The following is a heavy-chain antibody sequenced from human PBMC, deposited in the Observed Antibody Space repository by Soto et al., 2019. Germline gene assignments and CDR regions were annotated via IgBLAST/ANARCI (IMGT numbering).Heavy chain of an antibody. CDR2: IIPIFGTA. J-gene: IGHJ6*02. V-gene: IGHV1-69*13. Sequence: SVKVSCKASGGTFSSYAISWVRQAPGQGLEWMGGIIPIFGTANYAQKFQGRVTITADESTSTAYMELSSLRSEDTAVYYCARTQQWLVRNYYYGKDVWGQGTTVNVSS. CDR1: GGTFSSYA. D-gene: IGHD6-19*01. CDR3: ARTQQWLVRNYYYGKDV.